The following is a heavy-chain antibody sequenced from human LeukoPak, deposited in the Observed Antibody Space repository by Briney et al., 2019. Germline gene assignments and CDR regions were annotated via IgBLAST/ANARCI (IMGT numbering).Heavy chain of an antibody. V-gene: IGHV4-34*01. CDR2: INHSGST. D-gene: IGHD3-10*01. CDR1: GGSFSGYY. CDR3: ARRGPRRIYGMDV. Sequence: SETLSLTCAVYGGSFSGYYWSWIRQPPGKGLEWIGEINHSGSTNYNPSLKSRVTISVDTSKNQFSLKLSSVTAADTAVYYCARRGPRRIYGMDVWGQGTTVTVSS. J-gene: IGHJ6*02.